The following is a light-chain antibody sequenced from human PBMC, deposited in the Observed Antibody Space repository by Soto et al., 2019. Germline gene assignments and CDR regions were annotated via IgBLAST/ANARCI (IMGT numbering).Light chain of an antibody. CDR1: SSDVGNNNF. Sequence: QSALTQPASVSGSPGQSITISCTGTSSDVGNNNFVSWYQQYPGKAPRLMIYEVSNRPSGVSERFAGSKSGNTASLTISGLQAEDEADYYCSSYTTTSTLVFGGGTKLTVL. CDR3: SSYTTTSTLV. V-gene: IGLV2-14*01. CDR2: EVS. J-gene: IGLJ3*02.